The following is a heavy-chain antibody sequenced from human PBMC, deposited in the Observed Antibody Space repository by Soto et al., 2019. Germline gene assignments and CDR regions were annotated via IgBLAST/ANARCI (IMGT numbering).Heavy chain of an antibody. V-gene: IGHV1-46*01. CDR2: MNPDGGSA. CDR3: ARVYYYDSSGYYDPDAFDI. D-gene: IGHD3-22*01. CDR1: GYSFTSYY. Sequence: ASVKVSCKASGYSFTSYYMHWVRQAPGQGFEWMGIMNPDGGSASYAQKFQGRVTMTRDTSTSTIFMELNSLRSEDTAVYYCARVYYYDSSGYYDPDAFDIWGQGTMVTVSS. J-gene: IGHJ3*02.